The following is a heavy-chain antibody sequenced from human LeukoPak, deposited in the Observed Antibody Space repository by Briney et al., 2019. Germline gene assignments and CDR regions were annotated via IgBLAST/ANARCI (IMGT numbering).Heavy chain of an antibody. V-gene: IGHV3-23*01. CDR1: GFTFSSYA. J-gene: IGHJ6*02. CDR2: ISGSGGST. D-gene: IGHD3-10*01. CDR3: ATDHAYCYDSGSYYGSGYYGMDV. Sequence: PGGSLRLSCAASGFTFSSYALSWVRQAPGKGLEWVSAISGSGGSTYYADSVKGRFTISRDNSKNTLYLQMNSLRGDDMAVYYCATDHAYCYDSGSYYGSGYYGMDVWGQGTTVTVSS.